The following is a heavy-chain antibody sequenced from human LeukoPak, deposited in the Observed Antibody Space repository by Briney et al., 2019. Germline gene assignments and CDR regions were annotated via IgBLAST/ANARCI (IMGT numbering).Heavy chain of an antibody. V-gene: IGHV1-18*01. D-gene: IGHD3-22*01. CDR3: ARGVHVRKYDSNDNCFDP. CDR2: ISAYNGNT. CDR1: GYTFTNYG. Sequence: ASVKVSCKASGYTFTNYGISWVRQAPGQGLEWMGWISAYNGNTNYAQKLQGRVTMTTDISTSTVYMELSSLRSEDTAVYYCARGVHVRKYDSNDNCFDPWGQGTLVTVSS. J-gene: IGHJ5*02.